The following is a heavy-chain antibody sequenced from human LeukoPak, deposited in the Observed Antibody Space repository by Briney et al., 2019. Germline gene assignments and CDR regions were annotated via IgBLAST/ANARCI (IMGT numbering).Heavy chain of an antibody. D-gene: IGHD1-14*01. CDR3: AKDKTRGPGDY. V-gene: IGHV3-43*02. CDR1: GFTFDDYA. CDR2: ISEDGGDT. J-gene: IGHJ4*02. Sequence: GGSLRLSCAASGFTFDDYAMHWVRQTPGKGLECVSLISEDGGDTWYADSVKGRFTISRDNSKNSLYLQMNSLRAEDTAFYYCAKDKTRGPGDYWGQGTLVTASS.